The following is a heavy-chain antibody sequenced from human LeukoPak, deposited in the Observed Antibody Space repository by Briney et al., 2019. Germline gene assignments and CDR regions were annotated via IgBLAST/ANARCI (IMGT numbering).Heavy chain of an antibody. CDR1: GGSISSGSYY. CDR2: IYTSGST. V-gene: IGHV4-61*02. D-gene: IGHD3-10*01. J-gene: IGHJ6*03. CDR3: ARMRLWFGELSSGNYYHHYMDV. Sequence: SETLSLTCTVSGGSISSGSYYWSWIRQPAGKGLEWIGRIYTSGSTNYNPSLKSRVTISVDTSKNQFSLKLSSVTAADTAVYYCARMRLWFGELSSGNYYHHYMDVWGKGTTVTISS.